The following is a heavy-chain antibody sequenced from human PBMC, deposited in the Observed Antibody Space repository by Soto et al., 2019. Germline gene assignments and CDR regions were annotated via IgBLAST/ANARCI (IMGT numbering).Heavy chain of an antibody. CDR2: IKQGGNDK. J-gene: IGHJ4*02. CDR3: ARDRVSRGSSYFDY. V-gene: IGHV3-7*01. CDR1: GFTFSYSW. D-gene: IGHD3-10*01. Sequence: EVQVLESGGGLVQPGGSLRLSCATSGFTFSYSWMNWVRQAPGKGLEWVANIKQGGNDKSYVDSVRGRFTISRDDAKNSLYLQMNSLRAEDTAVYYCARDRVSRGSSYFDYWGQGTLVTVSS.